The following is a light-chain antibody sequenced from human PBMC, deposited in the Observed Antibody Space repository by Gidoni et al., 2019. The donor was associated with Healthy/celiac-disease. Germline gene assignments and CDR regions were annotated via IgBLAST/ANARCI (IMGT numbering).Light chain of an antibody. CDR3: QQYNSYWT. Sequence: DIQMTQSPYTLSASVGDRVTITCRASQSISSWFAWYQQKPGKAPKLLIYKSSSLESGVPSRFSGSGSGTEFTLTISSLQPDYFATYYCQQYNSYWTFGQXTKVEIK. CDR2: KSS. CDR1: QSISSW. J-gene: IGKJ1*01. V-gene: IGKV1-5*03.